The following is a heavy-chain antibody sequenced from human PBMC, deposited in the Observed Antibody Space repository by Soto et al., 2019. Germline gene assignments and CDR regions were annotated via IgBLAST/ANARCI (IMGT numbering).Heavy chain of an antibody. V-gene: IGHV5-51*01. D-gene: IGHD3-16*01. CDR2: IYPGDSDT. Sequence: RGESLKISCKGSGYSFTSYWIGWVRQMPGKGLEWMGIIYPGDSDTRYSPSFQGQVTISADKSIGTAYLQWSSLKASDTAMYYCARLARAFSNWFDPWGQGTLVTVSS. CDR3: ARLARAFSNWFDP. CDR1: GYSFTSYW. J-gene: IGHJ5*02.